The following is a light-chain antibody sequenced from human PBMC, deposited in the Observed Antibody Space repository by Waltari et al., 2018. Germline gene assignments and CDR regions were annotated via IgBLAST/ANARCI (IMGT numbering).Light chain of an antibody. Sequence: EIVMTQSPATLSWSPGERATLSCRASQRISSNLACYQQKPGQAPRLLIYAASTRATGIPARFSGSGSGTEFTLTISSLQPEDFAIYYCQQYNNWPFAFGQGTKLEVK. J-gene: IGKJ2*01. CDR3: QQYNNWPFA. CDR1: QRISSN. CDR2: AAS. V-gene: IGKV3-15*01.